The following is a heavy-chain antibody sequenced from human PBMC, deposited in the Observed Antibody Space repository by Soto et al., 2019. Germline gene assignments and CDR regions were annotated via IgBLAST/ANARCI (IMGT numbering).Heavy chain of an antibody. V-gene: IGHV4-59*08. J-gene: IGHJ6*03. CDR1: GGSISSYY. Sequence: SETLSLTCTVSGGSISSYYWSWIRQPPGKGLEWIGYIYYSGSTNYNPSLKSRVTISVDTSKNQFSLKLSSVTAADTAVYYCARHPVEDQLPNYYYYYMDVWGKGTTVTVSS. CDR3: ARHPVEDQLPNYYYYYMDV. D-gene: IGHD2-2*01. CDR2: IYYSGST.